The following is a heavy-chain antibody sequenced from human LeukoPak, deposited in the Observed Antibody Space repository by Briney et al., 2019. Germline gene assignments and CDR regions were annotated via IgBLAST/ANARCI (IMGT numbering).Heavy chain of an antibody. D-gene: IGHD1-26*01. CDR3: ASAPLGSTRP. V-gene: IGHV3-21*01. Sequence: GGSLRLSCAASGFTFNSYSMNWVRQAPGKGLEWVSSISSSSGSINYADSLKGRFTISRDNAKNSLYLQMNSLRAEDTAVYYCASAPLGSTRPWGQGTLVTVSS. CDR2: ISSSSGSI. J-gene: IGHJ5*02. CDR1: GFTFNSYS.